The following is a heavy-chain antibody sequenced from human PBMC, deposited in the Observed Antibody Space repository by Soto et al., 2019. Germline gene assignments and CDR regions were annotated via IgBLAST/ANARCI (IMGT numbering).Heavy chain of an antibody. CDR3: ARVYYDFWRGYYHEGHYFDY. Sequence: SETLSLTCTVSGGSISSYYWSWIRQPPGKGLEWIGYIYYSGSTNYNPSLKSRVTISVDTSKNQFSLKLSSVTAADTAVYYCARVYYDFWRGYYHEGHYFDYWGQGTLVTVSS. CDR2: IYYSGST. V-gene: IGHV4-59*01. D-gene: IGHD3-3*01. J-gene: IGHJ4*02. CDR1: GGSISSYY.